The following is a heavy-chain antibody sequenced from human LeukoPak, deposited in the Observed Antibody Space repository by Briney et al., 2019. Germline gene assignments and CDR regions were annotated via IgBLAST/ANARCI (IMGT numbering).Heavy chain of an antibody. Sequence: GGSLRLSCAASGFTFRSYGMHWVRQAPGKGLEYVSAISSNGGRTYYANSVKGRFTISRDNSRNTLYLQMGSLRAEDMAVYYCATYYYDSGGFHFHHWGQGPLVTVSS. J-gene: IGHJ1*01. CDR3: ATYYYDSGGFHFHH. D-gene: IGHD3-22*01. CDR2: ISSNGGRT. V-gene: IGHV3-64*01. CDR1: GFTFRSYG.